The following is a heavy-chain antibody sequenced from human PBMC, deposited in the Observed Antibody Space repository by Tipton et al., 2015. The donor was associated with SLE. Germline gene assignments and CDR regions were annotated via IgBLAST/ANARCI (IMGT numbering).Heavy chain of an antibody. V-gene: IGHV4-4*07. CDR3: ARVEVTIAGKDDAFDI. Sequence: TLSLTCTVSGGSISFDYWSWIRQSAGRGLEWIGRIYSSGDRDYNPSLRSRVTISLDTSKNEFSLRLTSVAAADTAVYYCARVEVTIAGKDDAFDIWGQGTKVTVSS. CDR1: GGSISFDY. J-gene: IGHJ3*02. CDR2: IYSSGDR. D-gene: IGHD4-17*01.